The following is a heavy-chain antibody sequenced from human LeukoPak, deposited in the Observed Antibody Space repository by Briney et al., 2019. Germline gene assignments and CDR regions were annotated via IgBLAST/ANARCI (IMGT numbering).Heavy chain of an antibody. CDR2: IYYTGST. CDR1: GGYISSSGYF. CDR3: ATESRVAAPGF. Sequence: SETLSLTCTVSGGYISSSGYFWGWLRQPPGKGLAWTGSIYYTGSTDYHPSVKSRVSISVDTSKNQVSLKVSSVADADTAEYYCATESRVAAPGFWGQGTLVTVSS. V-gene: IGHV4-39*01. D-gene: IGHD2-15*01. J-gene: IGHJ4*02.